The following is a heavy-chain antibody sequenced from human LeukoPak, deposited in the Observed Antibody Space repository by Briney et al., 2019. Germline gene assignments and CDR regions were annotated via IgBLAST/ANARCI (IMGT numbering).Heavy chain of an antibody. CDR2: IYYSGST. CDR3: ARDRPYSSSSEFDY. CDR1: GGSISSYY. J-gene: IGHJ4*02. D-gene: IGHD6-6*01. V-gene: IGHV4-59*01. Sequence: SETLSLTCTVSGGSISSYYWSWIRQPPGEGLEWIGYIYYSGSTNYNPSLKSRVTISVDTSKNQFSLKLSSVTAADTAVYYCARDRPYSSSSEFDYWGQGTLVTVSS.